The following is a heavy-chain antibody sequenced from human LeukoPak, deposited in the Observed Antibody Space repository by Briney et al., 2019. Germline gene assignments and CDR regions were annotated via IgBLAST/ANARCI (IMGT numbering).Heavy chain of an antibody. V-gene: IGHV3-23*01. CDR2: ISGSGGDT. D-gene: IGHD4-11*01. Sequence: GGSLRLSCAASGFTFSSYAMRWVRQAPGKGLEWVSSISGSGGDTYYADSVEGRFTSSRDNSKNTLYLQMNSLRAEDTAVYYCADSNYWYPNDYWGQGTLVTVSA. CDR1: GFTFSSYA. CDR3: ADSNYWYPNDY. J-gene: IGHJ4*02.